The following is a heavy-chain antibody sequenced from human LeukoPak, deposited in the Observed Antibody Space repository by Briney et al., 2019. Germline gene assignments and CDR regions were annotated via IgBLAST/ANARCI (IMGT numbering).Heavy chain of an antibody. D-gene: IGHD3-10*01. Sequence: SETLSLTCTVSGGSISSYYWSWIRQPPGKGLEWIGYIYYSGSTNYNPSLKSRVTISVDTSKNQSSLKLSSVTAADTAVYYCARVSMVRGVIPSWFDPWGQGTLVTVSS. CDR3: ARVSMVRGVIPSWFDP. V-gene: IGHV4-59*01. J-gene: IGHJ5*02. CDR2: IYYSGST. CDR1: GGSISSYY.